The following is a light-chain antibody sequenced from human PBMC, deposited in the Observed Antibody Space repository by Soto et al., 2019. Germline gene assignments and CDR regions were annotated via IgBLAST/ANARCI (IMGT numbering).Light chain of an antibody. Sequence: QSVLTQPPSASGTPGQRVTISCSGSRSNIGNNAVSWYQQFPGTAPKLLIYNNNQRPSGVPERLSGYKSGTSASLAVSGLRSEEEADYYCATWDDSLNARGVFGGGTKLTVL. CDR3: ATWDDSLNARGV. CDR1: RSNIGNNA. J-gene: IGLJ3*02. V-gene: IGLV1-44*01. CDR2: NNN.